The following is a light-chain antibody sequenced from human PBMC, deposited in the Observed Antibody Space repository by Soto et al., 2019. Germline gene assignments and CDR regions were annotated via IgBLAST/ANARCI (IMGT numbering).Light chain of an antibody. CDR3: QQSYSTPLT. CDR1: QSISSY. CDR2: AAS. V-gene: IGKV1-39*01. Sequence: DIQMTQSPSSLSASLGERVTITCRASQSISSYLNWYQQKPGKAPKLLIYAASSLQSGVPSRFSGSGSGTDFTLTISSLQPEDFATYYCQQSYSTPLTFGGGTKVDI. J-gene: IGKJ4*01.